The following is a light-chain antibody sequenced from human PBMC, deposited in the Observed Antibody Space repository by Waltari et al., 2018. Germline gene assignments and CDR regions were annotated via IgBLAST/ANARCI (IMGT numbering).Light chain of an antibody. CDR2: GAS. CDR3: QHRSNWPPS. CDR1: HSIGSY. V-gene: IGKV3-11*01. J-gene: IGKJ2*01. Sequence: EIVLTQSPATLSLSPGERATLSCRASHSIGSYFACYQQKPGLAHILLIDGASKRAAGIPARFSGSGSGTDFTLTISSLEPEDFAVYYCQHRSNWPPSFGQGTKVEIE.